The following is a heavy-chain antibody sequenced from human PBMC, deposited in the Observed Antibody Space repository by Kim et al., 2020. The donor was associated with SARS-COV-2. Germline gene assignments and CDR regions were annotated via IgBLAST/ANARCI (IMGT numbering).Heavy chain of an antibody. J-gene: IGHJ6*02. V-gene: IGHV4-31*03. CDR1: GGSISSGGYY. CDR2: IYYSGRT. CDR3: ARFALPSYYYGSGRPVV. Sequence: SETLSLTCTVSGGSISSGGYYWSWIRQHPGKGLEWIGYIYYSGRTYYNPSLKSRVTISVDTSKNQFSLKLSSVTAADTAVYYCARFALPSYYYGSGRPVVWGQGTTVTVSS. D-gene: IGHD3-10*01.